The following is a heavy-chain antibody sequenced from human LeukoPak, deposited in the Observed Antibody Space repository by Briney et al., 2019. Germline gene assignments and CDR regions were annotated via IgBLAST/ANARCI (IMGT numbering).Heavy chain of an antibody. J-gene: IGHJ2*01. CDR1: GFTFSSYG. Sequence: PGGSLRLSCAASGFTFSSYGMSWVRQAPGKGLEWVSSITVSGDGSTYVDSVKGRFTISRDNSKNTLYLQMNSLRAEDTAVYYCAKNLLGSAGYSWYFDLWGRGALVTVSS. V-gene: IGHV3-23*01. CDR3: AKNLLGSAGYSWYFDL. D-gene: IGHD2-15*01. CDR2: ITVSGDGS.